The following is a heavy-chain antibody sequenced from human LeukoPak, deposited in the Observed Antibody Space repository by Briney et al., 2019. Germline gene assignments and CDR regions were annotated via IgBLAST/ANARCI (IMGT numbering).Heavy chain of an antibody. Sequence: PGGSLRLSCAASGFTFSSYAMHWVRQAPGKGLEWVAVISYDGSNKYYADSVKGRFTISRDNAKNSLYLQMNRLRAEDTAVYYCSRAPTLFGDFDYWGQGTLVTVSS. CDR1: GFTFSSYA. J-gene: IGHJ4*02. CDR2: ISYDGSNK. V-gene: IGHV3-30-3*01. D-gene: IGHD3-10*02. CDR3: SRAPTLFGDFDY.